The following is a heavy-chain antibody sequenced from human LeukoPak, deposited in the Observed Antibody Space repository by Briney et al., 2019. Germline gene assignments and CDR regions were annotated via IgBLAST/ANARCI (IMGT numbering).Heavy chain of an antibody. CDR3: ARDPKDAFDI. CDR1: GGSISSYY. V-gene: IGHV4-59*01. J-gene: IGHJ3*02. CDR2: IYYSGST. Sequence: SETLSLTCTVSGGSISSYYWSWIRQPPGKGLEWIGYIYYSGSTNYNPSLKSRVTISVDTSKNQFSLKLSSVTAADTAVYYCARDPKDAFDIWGQGTMVTVSS.